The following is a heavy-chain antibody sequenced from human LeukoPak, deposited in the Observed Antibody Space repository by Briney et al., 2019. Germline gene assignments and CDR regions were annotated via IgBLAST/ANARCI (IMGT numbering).Heavy chain of an antibody. CDR1: GFTFSSYG. CDR2: IWYDGSNK. Sequence: GGSLRLSRAASGFTFSSYGMHWVRQAPGKGLEWVAVIWYDGSNKYYADSVKGRFTISRDNSKNTLYLQMNSLRAEDTAVYYCARDREGCSSTSCFDYGMDVWGQGTTVTVSS. V-gene: IGHV3-33*01. D-gene: IGHD2-2*01. J-gene: IGHJ6*02. CDR3: ARDREGCSSTSCFDYGMDV.